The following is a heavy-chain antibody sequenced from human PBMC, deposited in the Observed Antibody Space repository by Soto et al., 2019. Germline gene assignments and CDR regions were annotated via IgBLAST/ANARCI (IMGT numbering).Heavy chain of an antibody. CDR3: ARETYYYDSSGYPNSGYLDY. Sequence: SETLSLTCTVSGGSISSGGYYWSWIRQHPGKGLEWIGYIYYSGSTYYNPSLKSRVTISVDTSKNQFSLKLSSVTAADTAVYYCARETYYYDSSGYPNSGYLDYWGQGTLVTVSS. D-gene: IGHD3-22*01. CDR2: IYYSGST. V-gene: IGHV4-31*03. J-gene: IGHJ4*02. CDR1: GGSISSGGYY.